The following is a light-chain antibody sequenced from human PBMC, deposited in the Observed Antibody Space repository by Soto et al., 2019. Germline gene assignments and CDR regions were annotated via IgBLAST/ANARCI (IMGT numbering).Light chain of an antibody. V-gene: IGKV3-20*01. J-gene: IGKJ1*01. CDR1: QSVSRSY. CDR3: HHYET. Sequence: EIVWTQSPGTLSLSPGDRSTPSCRASQSVSRSYLGWYQQKPGHAPRLLMYGASIRAAGVPDRFSGSGSGTEFTLTISRLEPEDFTVSYCHHYETVGQVTKVEIK. CDR2: GAS.